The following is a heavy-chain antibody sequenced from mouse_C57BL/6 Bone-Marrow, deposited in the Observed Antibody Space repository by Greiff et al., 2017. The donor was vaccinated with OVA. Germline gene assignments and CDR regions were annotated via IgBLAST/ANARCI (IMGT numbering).Heavy chain of an antibody. J-gene: IGHJ4*01. D-gene: IGHD2-3*01. CDR2: IYPRSGNT. Sequence: QVQLKESGAELARPGASVKLSCKASGYTFTSYGISWVKQRTGQGLEWIGEIYPRSGNTYYNEKFKGKATLTADKSSSTAYMELRSLTSEDSAVYFCAREGGYYFYAMDYWGQGTSVTVSS. V-gene: IGHV1-81*01. CDR3: AREGGYYFYAMDY. CDR1: GYTFTSYG.